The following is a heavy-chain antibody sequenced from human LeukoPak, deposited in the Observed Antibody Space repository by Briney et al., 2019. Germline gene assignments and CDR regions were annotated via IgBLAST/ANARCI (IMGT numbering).Heavy chain of an antibody. J-gene: IGHJ4*02. Sequence: SQTLSLTCTVSGASISSNSYFWSWIRQPAGKGLEWMGRIYNSGVTNYHPSLQSRLTISLDTSKNQFSLNLTSVTAADTAVYYCARVSRFWSGPFIDFWGQGTLVTVSS. CDR2: IYNSGVT. CDR1: GASISSNSYF. D-gene: IGHD3-3*01. V-gene: IGHV4-61*02. CDR3: ARVSRFWSGPFIDF.